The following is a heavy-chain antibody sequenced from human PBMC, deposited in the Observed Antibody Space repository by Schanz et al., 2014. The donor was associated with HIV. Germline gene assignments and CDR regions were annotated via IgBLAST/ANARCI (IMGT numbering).Heavy chain of an antibody. CDR2: IWYDGSNK. J-gene: IGHJ6*02. CDR1: GFTFSSDA. Sequence: VRLLESGGGLVQPGGSLRLSCAAFGFTFSSDAMSWVRQTPGKGLEWVAVIWYDGSNKYYADSVKGRFTISRDNAKNSLYLQMNSLRAEDTALYYCAKDNGWPLASYYGMDVGGQGTTVTVSS. CDR3: AKDNGWPLASYYGMDV. V-gene: IGHV3-33*03. D-gene: IGHD6-19*01.